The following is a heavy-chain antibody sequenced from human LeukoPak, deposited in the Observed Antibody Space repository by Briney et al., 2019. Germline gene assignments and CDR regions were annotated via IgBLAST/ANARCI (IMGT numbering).Heavy chain of an antibody. CDR3: VGNGPLDY. CDR1: GFTVSSNY. J-gene: IGHJ4*02. D-gene: IGHD2-8*01. Sequence: GGSLRLSCAAPGFTVSSNYMSWVRQAPGKGLEWVSVIYRGGYTFYADYVKGRFTNSRDNSKNTLYLQMNSLRAEDTAVYYCVGNGPLDYWGQGALVTVSS. V-gene: IGHV3-66*01. CDR2: IYRGGYT.